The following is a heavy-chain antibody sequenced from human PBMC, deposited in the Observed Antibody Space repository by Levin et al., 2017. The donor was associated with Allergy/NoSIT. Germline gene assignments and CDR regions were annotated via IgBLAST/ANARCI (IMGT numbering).Heavy chain of an antibody. Sequence: HPGGSLRLSCAASGFTFSSYSMNWVRQAPGKGLEWVSYISSSSSTIYYADSVKGRFTISRDNAKNSLYLQMNSLRAEDTAVYYCARTPHDDYYYDSSGYPYPDAFDIWGQGTMVTVSS. CDR2: ISSSSSTI. J-gene: IGHJ3*02. V-gene: IGHV3-48*01. CDR1: GFTFSSYS. D-gene: IGHD3-22*01. CDR3: ARTPHDDYYYDSSGYPYPDAFDI.